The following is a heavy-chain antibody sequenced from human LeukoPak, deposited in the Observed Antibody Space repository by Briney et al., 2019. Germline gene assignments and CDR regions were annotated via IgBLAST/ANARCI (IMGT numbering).Heavy chain of an antibody. CDR2: ISATNGNT. CDR1: GYTFTTYG. J-gene: IGHJ5*02. D-gene: IGHD3-10*02. Sequence: ASVKVSCKASGYTFTTYGISWVRQARGRGLEWVGWISATNGNTNSAQNLQDRVTMTTDTATNTAYMELRNLRFEDTAVYYCVSEDYVPGAYVWFDPWGQGTLVTVSS. CDR3: VSEDYVPGAYVWFDP. V-gene: IGHV1-18*04.